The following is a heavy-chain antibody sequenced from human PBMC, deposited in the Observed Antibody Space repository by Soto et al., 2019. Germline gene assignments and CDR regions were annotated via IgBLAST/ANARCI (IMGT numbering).Heavy chain of an antibody. V-gene: IGHV4-34*01. CDR3: ARRLSRLISL. CDR1: GGSFSGYY. CDR2: INHSGST. Sequence: SETLSLTCAVYGGSFSGYYWSWIRQPPGKGLEWIGEINHSGSTNYNPSLKSRVTISVDTSKNQFSLKLSSVTAADTAVYYCARRLSRLISLWGQGTLVTVSS. D-gene: IGHD3-22*01. J-gene: IGHJ4*02.